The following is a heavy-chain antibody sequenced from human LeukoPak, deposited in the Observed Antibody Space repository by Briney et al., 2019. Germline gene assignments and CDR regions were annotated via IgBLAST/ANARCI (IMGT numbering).Heavy chain of an antibody. CDR1: GYTFTSYG. V-gene: IGHV1-18*01. J-gene: IGHJ5*02. Sequence: ASVKVSCTASGYTFTSYGISWVRQAPGQGLEWMGWISAYNGNTNYAQKLQGRVTMTTETSTRTAYMELRRLRSDDTAVYYCARGSSSGWYRANWFDPWGQGTLVTVSS. D-gene: IGHD6-19*01. CDR2: ISAYNGNT. CDR3: ARGSSSGWYRANWFDP.